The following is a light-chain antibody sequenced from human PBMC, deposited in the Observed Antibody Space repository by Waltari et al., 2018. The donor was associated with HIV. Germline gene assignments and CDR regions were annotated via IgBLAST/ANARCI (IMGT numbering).Light chain of an antibody. J-gene: IGLJ2*01. CDR3: LLSLNGSRI. CDR2: DSQ. CDR1: TGSVTANQY. V-gene: IGLV7-46*01. Sequence: QALVTQDPSLTVPPGGTTILTCASATGSVTANQYAYWFQQKPCQAPRTLIYDSQKRHSWTPERVSGFILGGKAVLTFTGAQPEDEADYFCLLSLNGSRIFGGGTKVTVL.